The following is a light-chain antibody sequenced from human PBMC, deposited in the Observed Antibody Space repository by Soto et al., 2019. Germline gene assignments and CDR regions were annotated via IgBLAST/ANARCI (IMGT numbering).Light chain of an antibody. V-gene: IGKV3-20*01. J-gene: IGKJ1*01. CDR2: GAS. Sequence: EIVLTQSPGTLSLSPGERATLSCRASQSVNSNYLAWYQQKPGQAPRLLFSGASSRATGIPDRFSGSGSWTVFTLTISRLEPEDFAIYYCQQYDSSPLTFGQGTKVEIK. CDR1: QSVNSNY. CDR3: QQYDSSPLT.